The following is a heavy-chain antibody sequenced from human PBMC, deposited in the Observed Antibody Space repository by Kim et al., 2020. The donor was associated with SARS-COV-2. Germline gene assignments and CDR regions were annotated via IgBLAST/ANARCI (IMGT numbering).Heavy chain of an antibody. CDR3: ARVGVGPSGPHYFDD. D-gene: IGHD1-26*01. J-gene: IGHJ4*01. CDR2: ISNSNSYT. V-gene: IGHV3-11*05. Sequence: GGSLRISCAASGFMFSDYYMSWIRQAPGKGLEWLSDISNSNSYTYHEESVKGRFTVSRDNAKNSLYLQMNSLRAEATAGDYCARVGVGPSGPHYFDDWG. CDR1: GFMFSDYY.